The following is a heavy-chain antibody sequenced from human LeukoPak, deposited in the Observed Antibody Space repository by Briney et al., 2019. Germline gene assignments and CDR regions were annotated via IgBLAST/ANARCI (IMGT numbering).Heavy chain of an antibody. Sequence: SETLSLTCAVYGGSFSGYYWSWIRQPPGKGLEWIGYIYYSGSTNYNPSLKSRVTISVDTSKNQFSLKLSSVTAADTAVYYCAKGGRWLQFWFDPWGQGTLVTVSS. J-gene: IGHJ5*02. D-gene: IGHD5-24*01. CDR3: AKGGRWLQFWFDP. CDR1: GGSFSGYY. CDR2: IYYSGST. V-gene: IGHV4-59*01.